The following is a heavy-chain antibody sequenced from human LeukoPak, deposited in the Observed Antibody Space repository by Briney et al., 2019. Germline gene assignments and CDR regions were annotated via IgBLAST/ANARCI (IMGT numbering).Heavy chain of an antibody. Sequence: PGGSLRLSCAASGFTFSSYAMSWVRQAPGKGLEWVSAISGSGGSTYYADSVKGRFTISRDNSKNTLYLQVNSLRAEDTAVYYCAKAVSSSWKTPFDYWGQGTLVTVSS. J-gene: IGHJ4*02. D-gene: IGHD6-13*01. CDR2: ISGSGGST. V-gene: IGHV3-23*01. CDR3: AKAVSSSWKTPFDY. CDR1: GFTFSSYA.